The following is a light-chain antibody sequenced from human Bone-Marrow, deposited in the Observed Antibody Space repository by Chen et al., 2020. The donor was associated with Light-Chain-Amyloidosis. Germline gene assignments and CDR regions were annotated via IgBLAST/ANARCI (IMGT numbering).Light chain of an antibody. V-gene: IGLV3-25*03. CDR2: RDT. J-gene: IGLJ2*01. CDR1: DLPTKY. CDR3: QSADSGGAYEVI. Sequence: SYELTQPPSVSVSPGQTARITCSGDDLPTKYAYWYQQKPGQAPVLVIHRDTERPSGISERFSGSSSETTATLTISGVQAEDEADYHFQSADSGGAYEVIFGGETKLTVL.